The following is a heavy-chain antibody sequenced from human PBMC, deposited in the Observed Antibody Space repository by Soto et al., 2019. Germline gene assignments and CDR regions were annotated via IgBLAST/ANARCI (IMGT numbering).Heavy chain of an antibody. Sequence: SVKVSCKASGGTFSSYAISWVRQAPGQGLEWMGGIIPIFGTANYAQKFQGRVTITADESTSTAYMELSSLRSEDTAVYYCARDRQQQLVKISDAFDIWGQGTMVTVSS. J-gene: IGHJ3*02. V-gene: IGHV1-69*13. D-gene: IGHD6-13*01. CDR1: GGTFSSYA. CDR3: ARDRQQQLVKISDAFDI. CDR2: IIPIFGTA.